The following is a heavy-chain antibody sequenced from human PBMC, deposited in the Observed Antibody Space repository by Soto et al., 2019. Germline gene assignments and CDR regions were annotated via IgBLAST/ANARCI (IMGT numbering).Heavy chain of an antibody. CDR1: GGTFSNYA. J-gene: IGHJ4*02. D-gene: IGHD3-10*01. Sequence: SVKVSCKASGGTFSNYAINWVRQAPGQGLEWMGGLVPMYRTPIYAQKFQGRVTITADEVTSTAYMEVSSLRFDDTAVYYCANRNDYGSGSYFPFDHWGQGTLVTVSS. V-gene: IGHV1-69*13. CDR2: LVPMYRTP. CDR3: ANRNDYGSGSYFPFDH.